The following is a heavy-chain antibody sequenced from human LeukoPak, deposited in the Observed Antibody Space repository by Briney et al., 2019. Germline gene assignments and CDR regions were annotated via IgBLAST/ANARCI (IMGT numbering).Heavy chain of an antibody. CDR2: MNPNNGNT. D-gene: IGHD6-19*01. CDR1: GYTFTSYN. CDR3: GMGTVAACIDF. V-gene: IGHV1-8*01. J-gene: IGHJ4*02. Sequence: ASVKVSCKVSGYTFTSYNINWVRQATGQGLEWMGWMNPNNGNTGFAQKFQGRVTMTRNTSISTAYMELSSLRSEDTAVYYCGMGTVAACIDFWGQGTLVTVSS.